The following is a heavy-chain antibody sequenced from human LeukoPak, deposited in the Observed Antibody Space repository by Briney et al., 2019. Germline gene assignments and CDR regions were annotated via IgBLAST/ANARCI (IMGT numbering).Heavy chain of an antibody. CDR1: GYTLTELS. CDR3: ATYQAVAGIVFDY. D-gene: IGHD6-19*01. CDR2: FDPEDGET. J-gene: IGHJ4*02. Sequence: ASVKVSCKVSGYTLTELSMHWVRQAPGKGLEWMGGFDPEDGETIYAQEFQGRVTMTEDTSTDTAYMELSSLRSEDTAVYYCATYQAVAGIVFDYWGQGTLVTVSS. V-gene: IGHV1-24*01.